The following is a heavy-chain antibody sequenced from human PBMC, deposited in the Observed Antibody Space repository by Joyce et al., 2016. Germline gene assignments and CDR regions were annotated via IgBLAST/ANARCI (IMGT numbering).Heavy chain of an antibody. J-gene: IGHJ5*02. V-gene: IGHV3-49*05. CDR1: GFIFGDYA. Sequence: EVQLVESGGGLVKPGRSLRLSCTSSGFIFGDYAVNGFRQAPGEGLEWVGFIRSKAVGGTTDYAASVKGRCTISRDDSKSIAYLQMNSLKTEDTAVYYCTRIGDCSGGSCYEGWFDPWGQGTLVTVSS. D-gene: IGHD2-15*01. CDR2: IRSKAVGGTT. CDR3: TRIGDCSGGSCYEGWFDP.